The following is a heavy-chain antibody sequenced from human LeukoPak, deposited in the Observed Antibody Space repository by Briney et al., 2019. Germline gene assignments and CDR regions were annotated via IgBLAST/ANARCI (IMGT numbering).Heavy chain of an antibody. D-gene: IGHD5-24*01. CDR3: ARGEPDGYHYP. Sequence: PSETLFLTCTVSGGSISSGSYYWSWIRQPAGKGLEWIGRIYTSGSTNYNPSLKSRVTISVDTSKNQFSLKLSSVTAADTAVYYCARGEPDGYHYPWGQGTLVTVSS. CDR2: IYTSGST. CDR1: GGSISSGSYY. V-gene: IGHV4-61*02. J-gene: IGHJ5*02.